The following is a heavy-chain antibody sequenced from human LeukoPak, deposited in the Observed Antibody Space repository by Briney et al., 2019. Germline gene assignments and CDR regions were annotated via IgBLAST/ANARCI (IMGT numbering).Heavy chain of an antibody. V-gene: IGHV4-39*01. CDR1: GGSISSSSYY. D-gene: IGHD2-15*01. J-gene: IGHJ3*02. Sequence: SETLSLTCTVSGGSISSSSYYWGWIRQPPGKGLEWIGSIYYSGSTYYNPSLMGRVTISVSTSKNQFSLKVRSVTAADTAVYYCATVGYCSGGSCYEVAFDIWGQGTMVTVSS. CDR2: IYYSGST. CDR3: ATVGYCSGGSCYEVAFDI.